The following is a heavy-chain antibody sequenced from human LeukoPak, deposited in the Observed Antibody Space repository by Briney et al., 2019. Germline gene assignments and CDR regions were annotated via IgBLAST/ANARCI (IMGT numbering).Heavy chain of an antibody. D-gene: IGHD6-13*01. CDR2: ISSSGSTI. Sequence: PGGSLRLSCAASGFTFSDYYMSWIRQAPGKGLEWVSYISSSGSTIYYADSVKGRFTTSRDNAKNSLYLQMNSLRAEDTAVYYCARDQSVVYGSSFFDYWGQGTLVTVSS. CDR3: ARDQSVVYGSSFFDY. J-gene: IGHJ4*02. CDR1: GFTFSDYY. V-gene: IGHV3-11*04.